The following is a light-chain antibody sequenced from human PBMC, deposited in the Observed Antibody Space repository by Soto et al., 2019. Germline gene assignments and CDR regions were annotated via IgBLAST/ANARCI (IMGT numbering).Light chain of an antibody. CDR3: QQVNSFPTT. Sequence: DIQMAQSPSSVSASVGDRVTISCRASQGISIWLAWYQQKPGKAPKLLVYAASNLQRGVPSRFSVSGSGTHCTLTISSLQPEDVTTYYCQQVNSFPTTFGGGTKVEIK. J-gene: IGKJ4*01. CDR1: QGISIW. CDR2: AAS. V-gene: IGKV1-12*01.